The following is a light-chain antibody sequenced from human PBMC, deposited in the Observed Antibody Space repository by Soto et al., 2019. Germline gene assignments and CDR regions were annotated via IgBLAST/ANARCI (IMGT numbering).Light chain of an antibody. CDR1: TGAVTSGYY. J-gene: IGLJ2*01. Sequence: QTVVTQEPSLTVSPGGTVTLTCASSTGAVTSGYYPNWFQQKPGQAPRALISSTSNKHSWTPARFSGSLLGGKAALTLSGVQPEDEAEYYCLLYYGGAVFGGGTQLTVL. CDR3: LLYYGGAV. V-gene: IGLV7-43*01. CDR2: STS.